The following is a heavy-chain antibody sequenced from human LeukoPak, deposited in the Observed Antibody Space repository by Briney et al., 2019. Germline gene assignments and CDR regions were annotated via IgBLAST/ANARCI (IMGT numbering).Heavy chain of an antibody. CDR3: ARSALRVDFWSGPVFGY. Sequence: SETLSLTCTVSGGSISSYYWSWIRQPPGKGLEWIGYIYYSGSTNYNPSLKSRVTISVDTSKNQFSLKLSSVTAAGTAVYYCARSALRVDFWSGPVFGYWGQGTLVTVSS. CDR2: IYYSGST. D-gene: IGHD3-3*01. J-gene: IGHJ4*02. V-gene: IGHV4-59*08. CDR1: GGSISSYY.